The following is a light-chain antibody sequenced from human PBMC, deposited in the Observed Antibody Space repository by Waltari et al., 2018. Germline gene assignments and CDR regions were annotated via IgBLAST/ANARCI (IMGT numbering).Light chain of an antibody. V-gene: IGKV3-20*01. CDR3: QRYGSSPWT. CDR1: QSVTSNL. Sequence: EIVLTQSPGTLSLSPGERATLSCRASQSVTSNLLAWYQQKPGQAPRLLIYEASIRASGIPERFSGSGSGTDFTLTISRLEPEDFAVYYCQRYGSSPWTFGQGTKVDIK. CDR2: EAS. J-gene: IGKJ1*01.